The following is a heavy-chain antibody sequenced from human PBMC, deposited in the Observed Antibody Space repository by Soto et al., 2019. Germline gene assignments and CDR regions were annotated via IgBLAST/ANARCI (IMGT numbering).Heavy chain of an antibody. CDR2: IYYSGST. Sequence: CSVAEGYIRSRSGSCIRKPPGKGLEWIVYIYYSGSTNYNPSLKSRVTISVDTSKNQFSLKLSSVTAADTAVYYCAREGAYYYYGMDVWGQANTVT. D-gene: IGHD3-16*01. J-gene: IGHJ6*02. CDR3: AREGAYYYYGMDV. V-gene: IGHV4-59*11. CDR1: EGYIRSRS.